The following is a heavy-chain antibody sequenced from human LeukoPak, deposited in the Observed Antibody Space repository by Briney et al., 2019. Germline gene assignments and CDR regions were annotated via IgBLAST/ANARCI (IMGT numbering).Heavy chain of an antibody. CDR3: AREDSSGYANFDY. Sequence: GGSLRLSCAASGFTFSSYWMSWVRQAPGKGLEWVANIKQDGSEKYYVDSGKGRFTISRDNAKNSLYLQMNSLRAEDTAVYYCAREDSSGYANFDYWGQGTLVTVSS. CDR1: GFTFSSYW. J-gene: IGHJ4*02. V-gene: IGHV3-7*01. CDR2: IKQDGSEK. D-gene: IGHD3-22*01.